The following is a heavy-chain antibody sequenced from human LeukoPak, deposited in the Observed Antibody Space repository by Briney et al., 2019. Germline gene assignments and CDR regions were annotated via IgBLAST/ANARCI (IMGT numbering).Heavy chain of an antibody. CDR3: VKGGQRYDFWRFDY. V-gene: IGHV3-23*01. D-gene: IGHD3-3*01. CDR2: ISSSGGST. J-gene: IGHJ4*02. Sequence: GGSLRLSCVASGFTFSTYAMSWVRQAPGKGLEWVSSISSSGGSTYYAEFVKGRSTISRDNSKNTLYLQMNSLRAEDTAVYYCVKGGQRYDFWRFDYWGQGTLVSVSS. CDR1: GFTFSTYA.